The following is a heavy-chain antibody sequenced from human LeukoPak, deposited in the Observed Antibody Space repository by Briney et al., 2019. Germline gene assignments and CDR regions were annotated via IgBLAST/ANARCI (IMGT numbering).Heavy chain of an antibody. D-gene: IGHD5-18*01. CDR1: GFTFSSYW. CDR2: ISSDGSST. J-gene: IGHJ4*02. CDR3: ARGGYSYGTDY. Sequence: PGGSLRLSCAASGFTFSSYWMHWVRQAPGKGLVWVSRISSDGSSTSYADSVKGRFTISRDNAKNTLYLQMNSLRAEDTAVYYCARGGYSYGTDYWGQGTLVTVSS. V-gene: IGHV3-74*01.